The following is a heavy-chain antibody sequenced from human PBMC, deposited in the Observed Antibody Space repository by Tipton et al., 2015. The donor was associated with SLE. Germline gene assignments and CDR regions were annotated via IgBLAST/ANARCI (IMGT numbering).Heavy chain of an antibody. D-gene: IGHD6-19*01. CDR1: GYSFSNYW. J-gene: IGHJ3*01. CDR2: IYPADSDT. CDR3: VRRGTAMAHRAFDV. Sequence: QLVQSGAEVKKPGESLKISCKAPGYSFSNYWVGWVRQMPGKGLEWMGLIYPADSDTRYRPSFRGQVTISADKSTSTAYLQWSSLRASDTAMYYCVRRGTAMAHRAFDVWGQGTMVSVSS. V-gene: IGHV5-51*01.